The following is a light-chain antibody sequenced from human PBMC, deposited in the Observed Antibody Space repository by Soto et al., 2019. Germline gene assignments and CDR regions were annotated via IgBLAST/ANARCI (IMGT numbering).Light chain of an antibody. CDR1: QSVSSSY. J-gene: IGKJ1*01. Sequence: EIVLTQSPGTLSLSPGERATLSCRASQSVSSSYLAWYRQKPGHAPRLLIYGASSRATGIPDRFSGSGSGTDFTLTIGRLEPEDFAVYYCQQYGSSPPWTFGLGTKVEIK. V-gene: IGKV3-20*01. CDR3: QQYGSSPPWT. CDR2: GAS.